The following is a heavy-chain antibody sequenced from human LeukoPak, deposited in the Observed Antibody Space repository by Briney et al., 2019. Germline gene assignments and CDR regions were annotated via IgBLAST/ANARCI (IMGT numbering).Heavy chain of an antibody. D-gene: IGHD6-19*01. CDR2: FSGGGGIT. CDR3: AKDRWSSSGGGFDY. V-gene: IGHV3-23*01. CDR1: GFTFAIHA. Sequence: PGGSLRLSCAASGFTFAIHAMSWVRQAPGKGLEWVSTFSGGGGITYNPDSVKGRFTISRDNSKNTLYLQMNSLRVEDTAVYYCAKDRWSSSGGGFDYWGQGTLVTVSS. J-gene: IGHJ4*02.